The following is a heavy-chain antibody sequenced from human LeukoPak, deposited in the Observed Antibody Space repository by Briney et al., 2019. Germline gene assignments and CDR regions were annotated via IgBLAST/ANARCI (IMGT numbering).Heavy chain of an antibody. D-gene: IGHD6-19*01. CDR1: GYSISSGYY. CDR2: IFHSGST. V-gene: IGHV4-38-2*02. CDR3: ARASGYSSGWYIDY. Sequence: SETLSLTCTVSGYSISSGYYWGWIRQPPGKGLEWIGTIFHSGSTYSNPSLKSRVTISVDTSKNQFSLKLSSVTAADTAVYYCARASGYSSGWYIDYWGQGTLVTVSS. J-gene: IGHJ4*02.